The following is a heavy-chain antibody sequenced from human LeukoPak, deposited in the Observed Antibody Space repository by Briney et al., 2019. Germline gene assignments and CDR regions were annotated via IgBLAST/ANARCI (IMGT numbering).Heavy chain of an antibody. D-gene: IGHD3-10*01. V-gene: IGHV4-61*01. CDR1: GGSVSNASYY. Sequence: SETLSLTCTASGGSVSNASYYWSWIRQPPGKGLDWIGYVYYSGSTNYSPSLQSRVTVSVDTSKKQFSLKLTTVSAAYTAVYYCARDRYGSGSYYFDNWGQGTLVTVSS. CDR3: ARDRYGSGSYYFDN. J-gene: IGHJ4*02. CDR2: VYYSGST.